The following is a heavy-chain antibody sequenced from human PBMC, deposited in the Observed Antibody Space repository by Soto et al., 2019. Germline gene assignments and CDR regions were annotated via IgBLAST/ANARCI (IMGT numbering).Heavy chain of an antibody. D-gene: IGHD3-22*01. Sequence: QVQLVESGGGVVQPGRSLRLSCAASGFTFSSYGMHWVRQAPGKGLEWVAVISYDGSNKYYADSVKGRFTISRDNSKNTMYMQMNSLRAEDTAVYYCAKDLDDSSGSPDYYYYYGMDVWGQGTTVTVSS. CDR1: GFTFSSYG. V-gene: IGHV3-30*18. CDR3: AKDLDDSSGSPDYYYYYGMDV. CDR2: ISYDGSNK. J-gene: IGHJ6*02.